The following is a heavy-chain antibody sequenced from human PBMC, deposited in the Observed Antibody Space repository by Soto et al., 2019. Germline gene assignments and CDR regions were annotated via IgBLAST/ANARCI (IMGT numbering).Heavy chain of an antibody. CDR2: IVVGSGNT. J-gene: IGHJ4*02. Sequence: QMQLVQSGPEVKKPGTSVKVSCKASGFTFTSSAMQWVRQARGQRLEWIGWIVVGSGNTNNEKKFQERVTITRDMSTSTADMELSSLSTEHTAVYYCAAHVDIGNRYFDYWGQGALVTVSS. CDR1: GFTFTSSA. CDR3: AAHVDIGNRYFDY. V-gene: IGHV1-58*02. D-gene: IGHD5-12*01.